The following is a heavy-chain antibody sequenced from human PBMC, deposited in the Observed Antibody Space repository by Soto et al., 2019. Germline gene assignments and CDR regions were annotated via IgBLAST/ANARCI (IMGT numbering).Heavy chain of an antibody. Sequence: QVQLVQSGAEVKKPGSSVKVSCKASGGTFSSYTISWVRQAPGQGLEWMGRIIPILGIANYAQKFQGRVTITADKSTSTAYMELSSLRTEDTAVYYCARDRKLYYFDYWGQGTLVTVSS. J-gene: IGHJ4*02. V-gene: IGHV1-69*08. CDR2: IIPILGIA. CDR3: ARDRKLYYFDY. D-gene: IGHD5-18*01. CDR1: GGTFSSYT.